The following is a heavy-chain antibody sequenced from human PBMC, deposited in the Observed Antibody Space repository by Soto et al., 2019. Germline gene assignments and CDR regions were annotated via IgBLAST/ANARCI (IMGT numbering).Heavy chain of an antibody. CDR3: AKDAPGSGWLSDY. CDR2: ISGNGGT. Sequence: GVSLRLSCAASGLTFRIYAMSWVRQAPGKGLEWVSTISGNGGTSYADFVRGRFTISRDNSKNTLYLQMNSLGAEDTAVYYCAKDAPGSGWLSDYWGPGTLVTVSS. J-gene: IGHJ4*02. D-gene: IGHD3-22*01. V-gene: IGHV3-23*01. CDR1: GLTFRIYA.